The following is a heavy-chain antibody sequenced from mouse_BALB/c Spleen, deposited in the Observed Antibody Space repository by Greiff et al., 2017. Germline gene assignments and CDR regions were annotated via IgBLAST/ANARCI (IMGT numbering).Heavy chain of an antibody. Sequence: QVQLQQSGAELMKPGASVKISCKATGYTFSSYWIEWVKQRPGHGLEWIGEILPGSGSTNYNEKFKGKATFTADTSSNTAYMQLSSLTSEDSAVYDCSRRGNYYAMDYWGQGTSVTVSS. J-gene: IGHJ4*01. CDR1: GYTFSSYW. CDR2: ILPGSGST. CDR3: SRRGNYYAMDY. V-gene: IGHV1-9*01.